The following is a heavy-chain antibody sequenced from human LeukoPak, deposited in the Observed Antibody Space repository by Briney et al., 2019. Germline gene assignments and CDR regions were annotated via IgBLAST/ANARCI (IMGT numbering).Heavy chain of an antibody. V-gene: IGHV4-59*12. CDR2: IYYSGST. CDR1: GGSISSYY. J-gene: IGHJ3*02. D-gene: IGHD3-10*01. Sequence: NASETLSLTCTVSGGSISSYYWSWIRQPPGKGLEWIGYIYYSGSTNYNPSLKSRVTISVDTSKNQFSLKLSSVTAADTAVYYCADMGGSGNIWGQGTMVTVSS. CDR3: ADMGGSGNI.